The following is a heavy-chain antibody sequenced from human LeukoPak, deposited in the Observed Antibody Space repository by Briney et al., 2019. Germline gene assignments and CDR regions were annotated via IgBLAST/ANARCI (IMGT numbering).Heavy chain of an antibody. Sequence: PSEPLSLTCTVSGGSISSYYWSWLRQPPGEGLEWIGYIYYSWSTNYNPSLKSRVTISVDTSKNQFSLKLSSVTAADTAVYYCARHSRGPGFDYWGQGTLVTVSS. D-gene: IGHD2-15*01. J-gene: IGHJ4*02. CDR1: GGSISSYY. CDR2: IYYSWST. V-gene: IGHV4-59*08. CDR3: ARHSRGPGFDY.